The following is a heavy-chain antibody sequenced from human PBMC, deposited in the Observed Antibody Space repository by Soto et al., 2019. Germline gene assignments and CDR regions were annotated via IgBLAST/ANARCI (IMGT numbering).Heavy chain of an antibody. CDR1: GGSISSGGYS. CDR2: IYHSGST. Sequence: QLQLQESGSGLVKPSQTLSLTCAVSGGSISSGGYSWSWIRQPPGKGLEWIGYIYHSGSTYYNPSRXSXXTISVDRSKTPFSLKLSSVTAADTAVYYCARVPSPWGQGTLVTVSS. V-gene: IGHV4-30-2*01. CDR3: ARVPSP. J-gene: IGHJ5*02.